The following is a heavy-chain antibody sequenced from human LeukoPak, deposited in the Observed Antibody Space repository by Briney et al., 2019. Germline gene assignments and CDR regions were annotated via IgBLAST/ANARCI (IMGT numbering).Heavy chain of an antibody. D-gene: IGHD1-7*01. Sequence: GGSLRLSCAASGFTFSSYAMSWVRQAPGKGLEWVSAISGSGGSTYYADSVKGRFTISRDNSKNTLYLQMNSLRAEDTAVYYCAKILRSYNWNYVVVWGQGTLVTVSS. CDR2: ISGSGGST. CDR3: AKILRSYNWNYVVV. CDR1: GFTFSSYA. V-gene: IGHV3-23*01. J-gene: IGHJ4*02.